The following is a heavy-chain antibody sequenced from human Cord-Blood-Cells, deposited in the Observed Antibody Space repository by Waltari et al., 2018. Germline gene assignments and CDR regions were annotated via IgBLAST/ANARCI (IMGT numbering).Heavy chain of an antibody. D-gene: IGHD3-9*01. V-gene: IGHV4-34*01. Sequence: QVQLQQWGAGLLKPSETLSLTCAVYGGSFSGYYWSWIRQPPGKGLEWIGEINHSGSTNYTPSLKGRVTISVDTSKNPFSLKLSSVTAADTAVYYCARDRDWQGVRYFDLWGRGTLVTVSS. CDR1: GGSFSGYY. CDR2: INHSGST. J-gene: IGHJ2*01. CDR3: ARDRDWQGVRYFDL.